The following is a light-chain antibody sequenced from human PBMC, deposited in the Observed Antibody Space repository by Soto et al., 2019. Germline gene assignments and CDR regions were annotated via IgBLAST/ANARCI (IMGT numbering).Light chain of an antibody. CDR3: SSYTSDSTFLI. J-gene: IGLJ2*01. V-gene: IGLV2-14*01. Sequence: QSALIQPASVSGSPGQSISISCTGTSSDVGPYNYVSWYQQHPGKAPKLIIFEVSNRPSGVSNRFSGSKSGYTASLTISGLQPEDEAEYYCSSYTSDSTFLIFGGGTKLTVL. CDR1: SSDVGPYNY. CDR2: EVS.